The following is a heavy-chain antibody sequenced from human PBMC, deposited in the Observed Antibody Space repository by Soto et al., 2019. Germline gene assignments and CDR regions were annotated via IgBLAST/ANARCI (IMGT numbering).Heavy chain of an antibody. CDR2: ISTDGSKK. J-gene: IGHJ4*02. Sequence: QVQVVESGGGVVQPGTSLRLSCAASGFAFTNYGIHWVRQAQGKGLEWVAHISTDGSKKFYADSVKGRFTISRDNSENTVYLQMTSLRPDDTAVFYCARDVAMPTGFGLGYCGQGTLVTVSS. CDR3: ARDVAMPTGFGLGY. V-gene: IGHV3-30*03. D-gene: IGHD3-16*01. CDR1: GFAFTNYG.